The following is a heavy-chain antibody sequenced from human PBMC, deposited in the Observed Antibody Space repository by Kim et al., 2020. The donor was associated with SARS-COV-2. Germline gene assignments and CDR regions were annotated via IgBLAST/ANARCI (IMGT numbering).Heavy chain of an antibody. CDR2: LYHSGST. CDR1: GGSISSSNW. D-gene: IGHD1-1*01. CDR3: ARDREPYYGMDV. V-gene: IGHV4-4*02. J-gene: IGHJ6*02. Sequence: SETLSLTCAVSGGSISSSNWWSWVRQPPGKGLEWIGVLYHSGSTNYNPSLKSRVTISVDKSKNQFSLKLSSVTAADTAVYYCARDREPYYGMDVWGQGTTVTVSS.